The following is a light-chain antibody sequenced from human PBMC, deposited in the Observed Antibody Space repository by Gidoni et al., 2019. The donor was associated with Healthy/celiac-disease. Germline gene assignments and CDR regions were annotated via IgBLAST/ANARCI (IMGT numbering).Light chain of an antibody. CDR1: QSISSY. CDR3: QQSDSTPLT. J-gene: IGKJ4*01. V-gene: IGKV1-39*01. CDR2: AAS. Sequence: HQAPFPSTLSASGGDRVIITCRASQSISSYLNWYQQKPGKAPKLLIYAASSLQSGVPSRFSGSGSGTDFTLTISSLQPEDFATYYCQQSDSTPLTFGGGTKVEIK.